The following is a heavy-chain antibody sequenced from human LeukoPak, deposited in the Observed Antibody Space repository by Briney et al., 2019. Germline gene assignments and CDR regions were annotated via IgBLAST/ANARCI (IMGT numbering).Heavy chain of an antibody. CDR3: AKASGASRPYYFDY. Sequence: GGSLRLSCATSGFTFSNYVMSWVRQAPGKGLEWVSAITGSGGDTYYADSVKGRFTISRDNSKNTLYLQMNSLRAEDTAVYYCAKASGASRPYYFDYWGQGTLVTVSS. V-gene: IGHV3-23*01. CDR2: ITGSGGDT. CDR1: GFTFSNYV. J-gene: IGHJ4*02. D-gene: IGHD3-10*01.